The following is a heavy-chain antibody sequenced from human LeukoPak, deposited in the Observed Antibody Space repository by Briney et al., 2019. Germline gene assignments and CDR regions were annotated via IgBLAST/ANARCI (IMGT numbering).Heavy chain of an antibody. CDR1: GFTFSSYA. CDR2: IRGDSRYT. V-gene: IGHV3-23*01. Sequence: GGSLRLSCAASGFTFSSYAMTWVRQGPGKGLEWVSSIRGDSRYTYYADSVKGRFIISRDNSKNTLNLRLNSLKAEDTAVYFCAKEPSGWTSYWGQGTLVTVSS. CDR3: AKEPSGWTSY. D-gene: IGHD6-19*01. J-gene: IGHJ4*02.